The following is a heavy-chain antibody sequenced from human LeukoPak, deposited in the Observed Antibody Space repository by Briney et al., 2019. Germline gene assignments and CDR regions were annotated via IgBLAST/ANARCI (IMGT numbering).Heavy chain of an antibody. V-gene: IGHV3-66*01. CDR2: VYGGDTT. D-gene: IGHD4-11*01. J-gene: IGHJ4*02. Sequence: GGSLRLSCAASGFTVSSNYMSWVRQAPGKGLEWVSVVYGGDTTYYADSVKGRFTVSRDNSKNTLYLQMNSLRAEDTAVYYCARARDCSNYAGIDYWGQGTLVTVSS. CDR1: GFTVSSNY. CDR3: ARARDCSNYAGIDY.